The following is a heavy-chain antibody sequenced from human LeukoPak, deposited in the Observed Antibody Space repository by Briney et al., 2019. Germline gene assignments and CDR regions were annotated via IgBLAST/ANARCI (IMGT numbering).Heavy chain of an antibody. CDR3: ARQYSYGDYVLFY. D-gene: IGHD4-17*01. Sequence: GRSLRLSCAASGFTFSSYGMHWVRQAPGKGLEWVAVIWYDGGNKYYADSVKGRFTISRDNSKNTLYLQMNSLRAEDTAVYYCARQYSYGDYVLFYWGQGTLVTVSS. V-gene: IGHV3-33*01. J-gene: IGHJ4*02. CDR2: IWYDGGNK. CDR1: GFTFSSYG.